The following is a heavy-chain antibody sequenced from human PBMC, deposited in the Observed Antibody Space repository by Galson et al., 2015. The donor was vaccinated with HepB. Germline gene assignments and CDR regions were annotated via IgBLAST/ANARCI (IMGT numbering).Heavy chain of an antibody. CDR2: FRSKTDGGTT. D-gene: IGHD3-22*01. CDR3: TTAPAGDSSGGGDS. Sequence: SLRLSCAASGFTFSNAWMSWVRLAPGKGLEWVGRFRSKTDGGTTDYSAPVKGRFTISRDDSQNTVNLQMNSLRTEDTAMYYCTTAPAGDSSGGGDSWGQGTLVTVSS. V-gene: IGHV3-15*01. J-gene: IGHJ4*02. CDR1: GFTFSNAW.